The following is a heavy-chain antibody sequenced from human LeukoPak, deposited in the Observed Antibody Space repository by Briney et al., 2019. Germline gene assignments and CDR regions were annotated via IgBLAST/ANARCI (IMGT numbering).Heavy chain of an antibody. CDR1: GDSVSSNSAA. CDR3: AREGRGYSYGEPHFDY. J-gene: IGHJ4*02. V-gene: IGHV6-1*01. Sequence: SQTLSLTCAISGDSVSSNSAAWHWIRQSPSRGLEWLGRTYYRSKWYNDYAVSVKSRITINPDTSKNQFSLQLNSVTPEDTAVYYCAREGRGYSYGEPHFDYWGQGTLVTVSS. D-gene: IGHD5-18*01. CDR2: TYYRSKWYN.